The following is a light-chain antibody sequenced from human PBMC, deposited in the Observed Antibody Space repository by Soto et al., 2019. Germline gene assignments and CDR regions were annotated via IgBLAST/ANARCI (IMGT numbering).Light chain of an antibody. V-gene: IGLV2-8*02. CDR3: SSYAGSHNYV. Sequence: LTNPLSGSRAHGRAVSISCTGTSGDVGGYNYVSWYQQHPGKAPKLMIFEVSERPSGVPDRFSASKSGNAASLTVSGLQAEDEDDYYCSSYAGSHNYVFGTGTKVTAL. CDR1: SGDVGGYNY. CDR2: EVS. J-gene: IGLJ1*01.